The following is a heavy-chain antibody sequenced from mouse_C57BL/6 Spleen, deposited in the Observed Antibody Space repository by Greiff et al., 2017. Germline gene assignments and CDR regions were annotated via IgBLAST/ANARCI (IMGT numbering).Heavy chain of an antibody. Sequence: EVQLQQSGPELVKPGASVKISCKASGYSFTDYNMNWVKQSNGKSLEWIGVINPNYGTTSYNQKFKGKDTLTVDQSSSTAYMQLNSLTSEDSAVYDWAGSSDYYGSTFDVWGTGTTVTVSS. J-gene: IGHJ1*03. CDR2: INPNYGTT. CDR1: GYSFTDYN. CDR3: AGSSDYYGSTFDV. D-gene: IGHD1-1*01. V-gene: IGHV1-39*01.